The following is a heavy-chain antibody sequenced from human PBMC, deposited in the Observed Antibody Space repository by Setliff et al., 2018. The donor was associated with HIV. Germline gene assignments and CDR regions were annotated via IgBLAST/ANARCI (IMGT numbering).Heavy chain of an antibody. J-gene: IGHJ3*02. Sequence: PSETLSLTCTVSGASFTTHYWSWIRQPPGKGLEWIGYIYTSGSTNYNPSLKSRVTISVDTSKNQFSLKLSSVTAADTAVYYCARRVTGTTPRNAFDIWGQGTMVTVSS. CDR3: ARRVTGTTPRNAFDI. CDR1: GASFTTHY. CDR2: IYTSGST. V-gene: IGHV4-4*09. D-gene: IGHD1-7*01.